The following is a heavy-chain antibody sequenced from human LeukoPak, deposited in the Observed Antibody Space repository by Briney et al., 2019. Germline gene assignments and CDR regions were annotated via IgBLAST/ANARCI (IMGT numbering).Heavy chain of an antibody. CDR1: GFSISSTFY. J-gene: IGHJ6*03. V-gene: IGHV4-38-2*02. CDR2: IYHSGNN. D-gene: IGHD1-14*01. CDR3: ARVVRTSLRHYMDV. Sequence: SETLSLTCTVSGFSISSTFYWVWIRPPPGKGLEWIGSIYHSGNNYYNPSLKNRVTMSVDTSKNQFSLNLSSVTAADTAVYYCARVVRTSLRHYMDVWGKGTTVTVSS.